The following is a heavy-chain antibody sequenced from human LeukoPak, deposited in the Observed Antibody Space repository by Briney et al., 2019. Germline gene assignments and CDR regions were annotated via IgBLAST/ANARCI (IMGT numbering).Heavy chain of an antibody. CDR3: ARDTIYLSFDY. CDR1: GFTFSSYE. Sequence: GGSLRLSCAASGFTFSSYEMNWVRQAPGKGLEWVSYISSSGSTIYYADSVKGRFTISRDNAKNSLYLQMNSLRAEDTAVYYCARDTIYLSFDYWAREPWSPSPQ. V-gene: IGHV3-48*03. D-gene: IGHD5-24*01. J-gene: IGHJ4*02. CDR2: ISSSGSTI.